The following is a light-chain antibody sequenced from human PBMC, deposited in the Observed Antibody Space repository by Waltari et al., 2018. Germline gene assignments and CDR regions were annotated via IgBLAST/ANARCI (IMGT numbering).Light chain of an antibody. CDR2: DVT. V-gene: IGLV2-18*02. J-gene: IGLJ2*01. CDR3: ASYTSTFTCV. Sequence: QSALTQPPSVSGSPGQSVTITCTGTSSDIGIYNHVSWFQQPPGTAPKLLIYDVTYRPSWLPIRFSGSKSGNTASMTISGLQTEDESDYYCASYTSTFTCVFGGGTKLTVL. CDR1: SSDIGIYNH.